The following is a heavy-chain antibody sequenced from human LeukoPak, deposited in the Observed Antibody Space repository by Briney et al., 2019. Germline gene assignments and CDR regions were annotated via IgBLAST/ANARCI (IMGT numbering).Heavy chain of an antibody. J-gene: IGHJ6*03. Sequence: SVKVSCKASGGTFSSYAISWVRQAPGQGLEWMGGIIPIFGTANYAQKFQGRVTITTDESTSTAYMELSSLRSEDTAVYYCARQRDGYSNYTAPYYYYYYMGVWGKGTTVTVSS. V-gene: IGHV1-69*05. D-gene: IGHD4-11*01. CDR2: IIPIFGTA. CDR1: GGTFSSYA. CDR3: ARQRDGYSNYTAPYYYYYYMGV.